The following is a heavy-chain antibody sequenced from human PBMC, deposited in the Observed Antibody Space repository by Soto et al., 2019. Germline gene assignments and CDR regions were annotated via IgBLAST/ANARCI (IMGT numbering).Heavy chain of an antibody. D-gene: IGHD3-22*01. CDR1: GGSISSSNW. CDR2: VYHGGST. Sequence: QVHLQESGPGLMKPSGTLSLTCAVSGGSISSSNWWSLVRQPPGKGLGWIGAVYHGGSTNYNPSLNCRVTISVDKSTNQFSLRLSSVTAADTAVYYCASRYYYDGSGFYSDAFDIWGQGTMVTVSS. V-gene: IGHV4-4*02. CDR3: ASRYYYDGSGFYSDAFDI. J-gene: IGHJ3*02.